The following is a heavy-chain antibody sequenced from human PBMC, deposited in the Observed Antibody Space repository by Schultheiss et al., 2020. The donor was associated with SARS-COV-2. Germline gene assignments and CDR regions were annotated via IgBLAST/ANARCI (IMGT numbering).Heavy chain of an antibody. CDR3: AREGYCTNGVCSYFDY. CDR2: TRNKANSYTT. D-gene: IGHD2-8*01. CDR1: GFTFSDHY. V-gene: IGHV3-72*01. Sequence: SCAASGFTFSDHYMDWVRQAPGKGLEWVGRTRNKANSYTTEYAASVKGRFTISRDDSKNSLYLQMNSLKTEDTAVYYCAREGYCTNGVCSYFDYWGQGTLVTVSS. J-gene: IGHJ4*02.